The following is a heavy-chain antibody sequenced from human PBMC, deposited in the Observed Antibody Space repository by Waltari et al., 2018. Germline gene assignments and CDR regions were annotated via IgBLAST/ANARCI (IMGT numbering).Heavy chain of an antibody. CDR3: ARDLYHAMDV. J-gene: IGHJ6*02. Sequence: EVRLVESGGGLVQPGGSLRLSCAASGFTFRRHWLHWVRQVPGKGLVWGLRVKDDGRSISYADSVKGRFSISRDNAKNMLYLQMNSLRAEDTAVYYCARDLYHAMDVWGQGTTVIVSS. CDR2: VKDDGRSI. V-gene: IGHV3-74*01. CDR1: GFTFRRHW.